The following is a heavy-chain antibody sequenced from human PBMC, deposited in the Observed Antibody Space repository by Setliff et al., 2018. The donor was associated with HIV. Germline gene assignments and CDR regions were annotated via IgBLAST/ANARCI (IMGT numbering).Heavy chain of an antibody. CDR2: IYYSGDS. J-gene: IGHJ4*02. CDR1: GGSFSGYY. CDR3: ARFARDPTD. V-gene: IGHV4-34*10. Sequence: SETLSLTCAVYGGSFSGYYWSWIRQSPGKGLEYLGYIYYSGDSNYSPSLKSRLSMSLDASTSQFSLRLNSLTAADTAMYYCARFARDPTDWGRGILVTVSS.